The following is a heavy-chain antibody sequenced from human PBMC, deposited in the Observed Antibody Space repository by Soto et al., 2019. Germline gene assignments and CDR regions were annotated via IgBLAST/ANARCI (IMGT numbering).Heavy chain of an antibody. Sequence: PGGSLRLSCAASGFTFSSYWMSWVRQAPGKGLEWVANIKQDGSEKYYVDSVKGRFTISRDNAKNSLYLQMNSLRAEDTAVYYCAREVVLMAYATTRWFDPWGQGTLVTVSS. CDR3: AREVVLMAYATTRWFDP. J-gene: IGHJ5*02. CDR1: GFTFSSYW. V-gene: IGHV3-7*03. D-gene: IGHD2-8*01. CDR2: IKQDGSEK.